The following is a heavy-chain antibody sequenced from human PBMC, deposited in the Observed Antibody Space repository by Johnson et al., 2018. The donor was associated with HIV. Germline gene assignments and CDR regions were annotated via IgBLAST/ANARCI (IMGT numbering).Heavy chain of an antibody. D-gene: IGHD1-26*01. CDR1: GFTFSSYA. CDR3: AKDRGELLSPDAFDI. Sequence: VQLVESGGGLVQPGGSLRLSCAASGFTFSSYAMSWVRQAPGKGLEWVSAISGSGGSTYYADSVKGRLTISRDNAKNSLYLQVNSLRTEDTAVYYCAKDRGELLSPDAFDIWGQGTIVTVSS. J-gene: IGHJ3*02. V-gene: IGHV3-23*04. CDR2: ISGSGGST.